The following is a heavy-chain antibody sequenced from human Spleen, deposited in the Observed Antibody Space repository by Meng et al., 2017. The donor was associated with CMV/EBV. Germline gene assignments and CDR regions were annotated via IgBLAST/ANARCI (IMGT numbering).Heavy chain of an antibody. D-gene: IGHD6-13*01. CDR1: GFTFSSYE. Sequence: GGSLRLSCAASGFTFSSYEMNWVRQAPGKGLEWVSYISSSGSTIYYADSVKGRFTISRDNAKNSLYLQMNSLRAEDTAVYYCARVPASSWYVGWFDPWGQGTLVTVSS. CDR2: ISSSGSTI. J-gene: IGHJ5*02. V-gene: IGHV3-48*03. CDR3: ARVPASSWYVGWFDP.